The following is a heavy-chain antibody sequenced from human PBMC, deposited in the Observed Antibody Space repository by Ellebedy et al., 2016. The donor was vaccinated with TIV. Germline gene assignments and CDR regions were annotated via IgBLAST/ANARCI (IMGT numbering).Heavy chain of an antibody. CDR2: IDHSGST. CDR1: GGSFSGYY. CDR3: ARARIVAPSPMAY. Sequence: SETLSLTXAVYGGSFSGYYWNWIRQPPGKGLEWIGEIDHSGSTHYDPSLKSRVTISVDTSKNQFSLKLSSVTAADTAVYYCARARIVAPSPMAYWGQGTLVTVSS. V-gene: IGHV4-34*01. J-gene: IGHJ4*02. D-gene: IGHD6-13*01.